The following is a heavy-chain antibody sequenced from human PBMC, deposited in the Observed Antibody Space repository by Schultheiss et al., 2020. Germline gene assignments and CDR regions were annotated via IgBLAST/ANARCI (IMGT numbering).Heavy chain of an antibody. CDR1: GGSISSYY. CDR3: ARDSSGSDAFDI. Sequence: SETLSLTCTVSGGSISSYYWSWIRQPPGKGLEWIGYIYYSGSTNYNPSLKSRVTISVDTSKNQFSLKLSSVTAADTAVYYCARDSSGSDAFDIWGQGIMVTVSS. D-gene: IGHD3-22*01. V-gene: IGHV4-59*12. J-gene: IGHJ3*02. CDR2: IYYSGST.